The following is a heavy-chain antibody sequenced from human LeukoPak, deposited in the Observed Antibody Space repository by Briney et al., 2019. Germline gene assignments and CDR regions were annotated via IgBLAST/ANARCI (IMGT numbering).Heavy chain of an antibody. CDR1: GGTFSSYA. Sequence: SVKVSCKASGGTFSSYAISWVRQAPAQGLEWMGGIIPIFGTANYAQKFQGRVTITADETTSTAYMELSSLRSEDAAVYYCARGYSSSWSLYWYFDLWGRGTLVTVSS. CDR3: ARGYSSSWSLYWYFDL. J-gene: IGHJ2*01. CDR2: IIPIFGTA. D-gene: IGHD6-13*01. V-gene: IGHV1-69*13.